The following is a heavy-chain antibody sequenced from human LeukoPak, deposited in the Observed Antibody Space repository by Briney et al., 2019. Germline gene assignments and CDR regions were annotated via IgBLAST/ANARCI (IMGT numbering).Heavy chain of an antibody. CDR3: WRDPIIDDYYYYMDV. CDR2: IYSGGST. CDR1: GFTVGSNY. V-gene: IGHV3-53*05. D-gene: IGHD3-9*01. J-gene: IGHJ6*03. Sequence: WGSLRLSCAASGFTVGSNYLSWVRQGPGKGLEWVSVIYSGGSTYYADSEKGRFTISRDNAENSLNLQMNMLSADDTALYYCWRDPIIDDYYYYMDVWGK.